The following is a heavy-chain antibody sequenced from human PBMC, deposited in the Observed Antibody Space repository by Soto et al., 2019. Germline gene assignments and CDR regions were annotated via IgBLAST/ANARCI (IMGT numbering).Heavy chain of an antibody. CDR3: ARDSPVGAWGGGWFDP. Sequence: QVQLVQSGAEVKKPGASVKVSCKASGYTFTSYGISWVRQAPGQGLEWMGWISAYNGNTNYAQKLQGRVTMTTDTSTSTAYVELRSLRSDDTAVYYCARDSPVGAWGGGWFDPWGQGTLVTVSS. J-gene: IGHJ5*02. D-gene: IGHD1-26*01. V-gene: IGHV1-18*04. CDR1: GYTFTSYG. CDR2: ISAYNGNT.